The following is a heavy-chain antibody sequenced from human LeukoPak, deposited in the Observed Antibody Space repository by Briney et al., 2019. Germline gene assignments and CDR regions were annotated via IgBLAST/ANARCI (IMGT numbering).Heavy chain of an antibody. CDR1: GFTFSSYG. V-gene: IGHV3-23*01. CDR2: ISGRGSST. Sequence: GGSLRLSCAASGFTFSSYGMSWVRQAPGKGLEWVSAISGRGSSTYYADSVKGRFTLSRDNSKNTLYLQMITLRAEDTAIYYCTAVRGNLWFGDLFDYWGQGTLVTVSS. J-gene: IGHJ4*02. CDR3: TAVRGNLWFGDLFDY. D-gene: IGHD3-10*01.